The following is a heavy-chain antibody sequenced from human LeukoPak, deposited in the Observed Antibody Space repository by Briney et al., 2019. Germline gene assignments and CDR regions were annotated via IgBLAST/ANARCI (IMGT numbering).Heavy chain of an antibody. CDR1: GGSISSYY. V-gene: IGHV4-59*12. CDR3: ARAPLHDYGGNAYDAFDI. J-gene: IGHJ3*02. CDR2: IYDSGST. D-gene: IGHD4-23*01. Sequence: SETLSLTCTVSGGSISSYYWSWIRQPPGKGLEWIGYIYDSGSTNYNPSLKSRVTISVDTSKNQFSLKLSSVTAADTAVYYCARAPLHDYGGNAYDAFDIWGQGTMVTVSS.